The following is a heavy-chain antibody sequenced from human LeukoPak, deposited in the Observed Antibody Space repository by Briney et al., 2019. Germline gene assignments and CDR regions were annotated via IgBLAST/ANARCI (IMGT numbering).Heavy chain of an antibody. J-gene: IGHJ4*02. CDR3: AKSGLNRFDY. V-gene: IGHV3-23*03. D-gene: IGHD2-15*01. CDR1: GFSFSNYG. Sequence: GGSLRLSCAASGFSFSNYGMNWVRQAPGKGLEWVSIIYSGNNTYYADSVKGRFTISRGNSKNTLYLQMNSLRAEDTAVYYCAKSGLNRFDYWGQGALVTVSS. CDR2: IYSGNNT.